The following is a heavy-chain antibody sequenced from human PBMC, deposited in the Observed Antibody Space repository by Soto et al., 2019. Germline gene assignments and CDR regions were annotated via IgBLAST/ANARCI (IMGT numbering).Heavy chain of an antibody. Sequence: QVQLQESGPGLVKPSETLTITCAVSGASISKGKWWSWVRQPPGEGLECLGEVSHGVSPNYNPSLRGRFTIEVDTSKNQFSRKFSVTAADTAMYYCTRDGDYGYSLDYWGQGTLVTVSS. V-gene: IGHV4-4*02. J-gene: IGHJ4*02. D-gene: IGHD2-21*01. CDR1: GASISKGKW. CDR3: TRDGDYGYSLDY. CDR2: VSHGVSP.